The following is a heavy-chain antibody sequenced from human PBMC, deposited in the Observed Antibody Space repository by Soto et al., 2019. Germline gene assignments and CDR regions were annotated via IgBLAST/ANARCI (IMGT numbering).Heavy chain of an antibody. CDR3: ARDFIAVAATFYSTFDY. CDR1: GFTFSIHW. J-gene: IGHJ4*02. D-gene: IGHD6-13*01. V-gene: IGHV3-74*01. CDR2: INGDGTST. Sequence: PGGSLRLSCAASGFTFSIHWMHWVRQVPGKGLVWVSRINGDGTSTGYADSVKGRFTISRDNAENTLYLQMNSLRAEDTAVYYCARDFIAVAATFYSTFDYWGQGTLVTVSS.